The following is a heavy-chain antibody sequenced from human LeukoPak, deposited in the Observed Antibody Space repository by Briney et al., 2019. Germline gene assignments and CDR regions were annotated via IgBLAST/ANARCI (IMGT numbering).Heavy chain of an antibody. Sequence: GESLRLSCAASGFTFSSYAMSWVRQAPGKGLEWVSAISGSGGSTYYADSVEGRFTISRDNSKNTLYLQMNSLRAEDTAVYYCARALVVVPAATASSFDYWGQGTLVTVSS. V-gene: IGHV3-23*01. CDR1: GFTFSSYA. D-gene: IGHD2-2*01. J-gene: IGHJ4*02. CDR2: ISGSGGST. CDR3: ARALVVVPAATASSFDY.